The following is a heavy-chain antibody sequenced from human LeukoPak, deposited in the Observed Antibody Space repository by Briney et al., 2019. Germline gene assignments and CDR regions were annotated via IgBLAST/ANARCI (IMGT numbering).Heavy chain of an antibody. CDR3: ATNGYYCMDV. V-gene: IGHV4-4*02. Sequence: PSESLSLTCAVSGGSISSSTNWWSWVRQPPGKGLEWIGEIYHSGGTNYNPSLKSRITISVDKSQNQFSLKVNSLTAADTAVYYCATNGYYCMDVWGKGTTVTVSS. J-gene: IGHJ6*03. CDR1: GGSISSSTNW. D-gene: IGHD2-8*01. CDR2: IYHSGGT.